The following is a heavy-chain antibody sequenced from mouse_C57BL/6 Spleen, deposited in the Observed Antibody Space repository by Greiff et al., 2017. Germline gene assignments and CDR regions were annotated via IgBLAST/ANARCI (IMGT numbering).Heavy chain of an antibody. D-gene: IGHD2-2*01. CDR3: ARPLDGYDGGYAMEY. CDR1: GFTFSDYG. V-gene: IGHV5-17*01. J-gene: IGHJ4*01. CDR2: ISSGSSTI. Sequence: EVQVVESGGGLVKPGGSLKLSCAASGFTFSDYGMPWVRQAPEKGLEWVAYISSGSSTIYYADTVKGRFTISRDNAKNIMFLQMTSLRSEATAMYCCARPLDGYDGGYAMEYRGQGASVSVAS.